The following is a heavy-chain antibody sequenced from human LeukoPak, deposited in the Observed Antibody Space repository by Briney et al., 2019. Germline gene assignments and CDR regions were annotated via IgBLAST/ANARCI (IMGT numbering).Heavy chain of an antibody. V-gene: IGHV3-7*01. CDR1: GFTFSNYW. D-gene: IGHD1-7*01. J-gene: IGHJ4*02. CDR3: AREDDWNYEDY. CDR2: IKQDGSEK. Sequence: GGSPRLSCAASGFTFSNYWMSWVRQAPGRGLEWVANIKQDGSEKYSVNSVKGRFTVSRDNAKNSLYLQMNSLRAEDTAIYYCAREDDWNYEDYWGQGTLVTVSS.